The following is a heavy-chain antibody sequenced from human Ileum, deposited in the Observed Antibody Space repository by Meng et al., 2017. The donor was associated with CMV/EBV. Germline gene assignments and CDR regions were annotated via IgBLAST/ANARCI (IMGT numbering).Heavy chain of an antibody. D-gene: IGHD6-19*01. CDR1: GDSISEYY. CDR2: MYYNGSG. Sequence: SETLSLTCTVSGDSISEYYWSWIRQPPGKGLEWVGYMYYNGSGNYNPSLKSRVTISLGTSKTQFSLKLSSVTAADTAVYYCAHGAVAGTAYWGQGTLVTVSS. CDR3: AHGAVAGTAY. J-gene: IGHJ4*02. V-gene: IGHV4-59*01.